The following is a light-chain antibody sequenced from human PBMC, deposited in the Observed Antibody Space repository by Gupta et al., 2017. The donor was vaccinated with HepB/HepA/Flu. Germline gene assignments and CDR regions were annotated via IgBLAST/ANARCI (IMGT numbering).Light chain of an antibody. CDR1: SLRSYY. CDR3: NSRDSSGNHVV. J-gene: IGLJ2*01. Sequence: SSEPTQDSAVSVALGQTVRITCQGDSLRSYYASWYQQKPGQAPVLVIYGKNNRPSGIPDRFSGSSSGNTASLTITGAQAEDEADYYCNSRDSSGNHVVFGGGTKLTVL. V-gene: IGLV3-19*01. CDR2: GKN.